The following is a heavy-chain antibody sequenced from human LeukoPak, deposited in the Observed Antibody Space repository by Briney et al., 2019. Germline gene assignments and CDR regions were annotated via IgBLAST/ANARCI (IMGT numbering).Heavy chain of an antibody. D-gene: IGHD4-17*01. CDR2: ISYDGSNK. CDR3: ARIAVTYTFDY. J-gene: IGHJ4*02. Sequence: GGSLRLSCAASGFTFSSYAMHWVRQAPGKGLEWVAVISYDGSNKYYADSVKGRFTISRDNAKNSLYLQMNSLRAEDTAVYYCARIAVTYTFDYWGQGTLVTVSS. V-gene: IGHV3-30*04. CDR1: GFTFSSYA.